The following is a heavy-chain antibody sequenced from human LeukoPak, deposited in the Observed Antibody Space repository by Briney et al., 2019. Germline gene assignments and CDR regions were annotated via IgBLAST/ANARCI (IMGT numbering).Heavy chain of an antibody. D-gene: IGHD2-8*02. CDR3: ARGPILVPLDAFDI. Sequence: ASVKVSCKPSVYTFTGYYMHWVRQAPGEGLEWMGWINPNSGGTNYAQKFQGRVTMTRDTSISTAYMELSRRRSDDTPVYYCARGPILVPLDAFDIWGQGTIVTVSS. J-gene: IGHJ3*02. CDR1: VYTFTGYY. CDR2: INPNSGGT. V-gene: IGHV1-2*02.